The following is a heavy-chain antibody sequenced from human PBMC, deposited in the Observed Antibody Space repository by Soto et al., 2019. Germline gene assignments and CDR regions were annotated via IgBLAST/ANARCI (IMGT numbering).Heavy chain of an antibody. CDR2: ISGSGATT. CDR3: AKSFSSNWYDYFDY. J-gene: IGHJ4*02. V-gene: IGHV3-23*01. Sequence: GGSLRLSCAASGITFIADAMSWVLQAPGKGLEWVSAISGSGATTYYADSVKGRFTISRDKSKNTLYLQMNSLRAEDTALYYCAKSFSSNWYDYFDYWGQGSLVTVSS. D-gene: IGHD6-13*01. CDR1: GITFIADA.